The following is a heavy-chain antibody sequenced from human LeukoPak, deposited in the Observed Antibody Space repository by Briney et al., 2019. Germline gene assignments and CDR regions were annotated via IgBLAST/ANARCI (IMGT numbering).Heavy chain of an antibody. V-gene: IGHV3-30*18. CDR3: AKGRGAFDI. D-gene: IGHD6-25*01. CDR1: GFTFSSYG. Sequence: QPGRSLRLSCVASGFTFSSYGMHWVRQAPGKGLEWVAVISNDGSNKYYADSVKGRFTISRDNSKNTLYLQMNSLRAEDTAVYYCAKGRGAFDIWGQGTTVTLSS. J-gene: IGHJ3*02. CDR2: ISNDGSNK.